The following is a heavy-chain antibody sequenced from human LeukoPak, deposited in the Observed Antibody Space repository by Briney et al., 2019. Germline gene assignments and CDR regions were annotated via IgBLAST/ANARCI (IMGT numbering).Heavy chain of an antibody. V-gene: IGHV3-7*03. Sequence: GGSLRLSCAASGFTFSSYWMSWVRQAPGKGLEWVANINQDGSEEYYVDSVKGRFTISRDNAKNSLYLQMNSLRAEDTAVYYCAKARLVTTHFDYWGQGTLVTVSS. J-gene: IGHJ4*02. CDR3: AKARLVTTHFDY. CDR1: GFTFSSYW. D-gene: IGHD4-17*01. CDR2: INQDGSEE.